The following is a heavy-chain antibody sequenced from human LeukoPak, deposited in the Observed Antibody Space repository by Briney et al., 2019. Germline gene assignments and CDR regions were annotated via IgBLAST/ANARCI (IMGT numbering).Heavy chain of an antibody. V-gene: IGHV3-30-3*01. D-gene: IGHD3-16*02. CDR1: GFTFSSYA. CDR3: ATQGDYVWGSYRQGEYYFDY. J-gene: IGHJ4*02. Sequence: GRSLRLSCAASGFTFSSYAMHWVRQAPGKGLEWVAVISYDGSNKYYADSVKGRFTISRDNSKNTLYLQMNSLRAEDTAVYYCATQGDYVWGSYRQGEYYFDYWGQGTLVTVSS. CDR2: ISYDGSNK.